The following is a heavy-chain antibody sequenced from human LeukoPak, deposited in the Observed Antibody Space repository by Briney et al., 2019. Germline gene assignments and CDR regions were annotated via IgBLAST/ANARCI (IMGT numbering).Heavy chain of an antibody. V-gene: IGHV3-23*01. CDR3: ANAYCSSSSCYASYY. Sequence: GSLRLSCAASGFTFSSYAMSWVRQAPGKGLEWVSAISGSTRSTYYADSVKGRLTISRDNTKNTLYLQMNSLRAEDTAVYYCANAYCSSSSCYASYYWGQGTLVTVSS. CDR2: ISGSTRST. J-gene: IGHJ4*02. D-gene: IGHD2-2*01. CDR1: GFTFSSYA.